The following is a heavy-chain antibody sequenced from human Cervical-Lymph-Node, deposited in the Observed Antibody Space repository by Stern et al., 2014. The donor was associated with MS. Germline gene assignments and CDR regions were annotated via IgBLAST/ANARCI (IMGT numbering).Heavy chain of an antibody. D-gene: IGHD5-18*01. Sequence: VQLVESGPGLVKPSQTLSLTCTVSGGSVGSGSYDWSWIRQPAGKGLEWIGRIYTTGSTHYNPSLKRRVSISINPSKNPFSLKLTSLTAADPAVYYCARDKEDTNMAFRYFDNWGQGTLVTVSS. V-gene: IGHV4-61*02. CDR2: IYTTGST. CDR1: GGSVGSGSYD. CDR3: ARDKEDTNMAFRYFDN. J-gene: IGHJ4*02.